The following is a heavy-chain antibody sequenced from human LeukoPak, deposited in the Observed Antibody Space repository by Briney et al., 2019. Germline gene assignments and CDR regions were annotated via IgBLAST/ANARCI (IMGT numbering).Heavy chain of an antibody. CDR3: ARSRGDGYNDY. D-gene: IGHD5-24*01. CDR1: GGSISSYY. J-gene: IGHJ4*02. Sequence: SETLSLTCTVSGGSISSYYWSWIRQPPGKGLEWIGYIYYSGSTNYNPSLKSRVTISVDTSKNQFSLKLSSVTAADTAVYYCARSRGDGYNDYWGQGTLVTVSS. V-gene: IGHV4-59*08. CDR2: IYYSGST.